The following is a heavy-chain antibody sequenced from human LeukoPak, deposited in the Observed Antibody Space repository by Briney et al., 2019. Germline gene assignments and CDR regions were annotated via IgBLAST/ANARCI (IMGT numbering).Heavy chain of an antibody. V-gene: IGHV1-8*01. J-gene: IGHJ4*02. Sequence: ASVKVSCKASGYTFTSYDINWLRQATGQGPEWMGWMNPNSGATGYAQKFQGRVTMTRSTSINTAYMELSSLRSEDTAVYYCARARGYSYGYSDYWGQGTLVTVSS. CDR2: MNPNSGAT. D-gene: IGHD5-18*01. CDR1: GYTFTSYD. CDR3: ARARGYSYGYSDY.